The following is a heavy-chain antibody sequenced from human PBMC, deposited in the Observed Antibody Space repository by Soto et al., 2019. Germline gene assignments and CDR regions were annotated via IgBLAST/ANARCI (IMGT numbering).Heavy chain of an antibody. V-gene: IGHV3-23*01. CDR2: ISGSGGST. Sequence: PGGSLRLSCAASGFTFSSYAMSWVRQAPGKGLEWVSAISGSGGSTYYADSVKGRFTISRDNSKNTLYLQMNSLRAEDTAVYYCAKDFGSIVGATSAFDIWGRGTMVTVSS. D-gene: IGHD1-26*01. CDR1: GFTFSSYA. CDR3: AKDFGSIVGATSAFDI. J-gene: IGHJ3*02.